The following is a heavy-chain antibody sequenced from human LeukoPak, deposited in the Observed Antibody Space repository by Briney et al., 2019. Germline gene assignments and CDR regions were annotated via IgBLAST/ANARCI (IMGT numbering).Heavy chain of an antibody. V-gene: IGHV4-39*01. CDR1: GGSISSSTSY. D-gene: IGHD3-10*01. CDR2: IYYSGST. J-gene: IGHJ4*02. Sequence: PSETLSLTCSVPGGSISSSTSYWGWIRQPPGKGLEWIGTIYYSGSTYYNPSLKSRVTISVDTSKNQFSLKLSSVTAADTAVYYCARQTYGSGSYYNLDCWGQGTLVTVSS. CDR3: ARQTYGSGSYYNLDC.